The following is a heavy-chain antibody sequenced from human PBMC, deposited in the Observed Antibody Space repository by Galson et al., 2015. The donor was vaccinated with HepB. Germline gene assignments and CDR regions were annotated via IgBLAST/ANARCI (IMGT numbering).Heavy chain of an antibody. V-gene: IGHV6-1*01. CDR2: TYYRSKWYN. Sequence: CAISGDSVSSNSAAWNWIRQSPSRGLEWLGRTYYRSKWYNDYAVSVKSRITINPDTSKNQFSLKLSSVTAADTAVYYCARVQDCSGGSCYSWTWGQGTLVTVSS. J-gene: IGHJ4*02. D-gene: IGHD2-15*01. CDR3: ARVQDCSGGSCYSWT. CDR1: GDSVSSNSAA.